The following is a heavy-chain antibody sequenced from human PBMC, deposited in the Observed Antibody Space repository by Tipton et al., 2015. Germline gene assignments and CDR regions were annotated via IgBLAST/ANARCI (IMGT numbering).Heavy chain of an antibody. V-gene: IGHV3-23*01. J-gene: IGHJ4*02. CDR2: ISGSGGST. CDR3: AKGLASRYSSSSSTLGY. Sequence: SLRLSCAASGFTFSSYAMSWVRQAPGKGLEWVSAISGSGGSTYYADSVKGRFTISRDNSKNTLYLQMNSLRAEDTAVYYCAKGLASRYSSSSSTLGYWGQGTLVTVSS. D-gene: IGHD6-6*01. CDR1: GFTFSSYA.